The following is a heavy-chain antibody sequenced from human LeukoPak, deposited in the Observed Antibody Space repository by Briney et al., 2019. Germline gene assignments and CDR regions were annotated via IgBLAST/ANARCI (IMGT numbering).Heavy chain of an antibody. D-gene: IGHD3-16*01. CDR2: IYRGGST. J-gene: IGHJ4*02. CDR1: GFTVSSNY. CDR3: ARAPGDPFDY. Sequence: GGSLILSCAASGFTVSSNYMSWVRQAPGKVLGWVSVIYRGGSTYYADSVKGRFTISRDNSKNTLYLQMNSLRSEDTAVYYCARAPGDPFDYWGQGTLVTVSS. V-gene: IGHV3-66*01.